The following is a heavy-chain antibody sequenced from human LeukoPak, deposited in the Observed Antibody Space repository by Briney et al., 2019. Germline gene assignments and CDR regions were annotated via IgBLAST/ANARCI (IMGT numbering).Heavy chain of an antibody. V-gene: IGHV1-2*02. D-gene: IGHD3-22*01. CDR2: INPNSGGT. Sequence: ASVKVSCKASGDTFTGYYMHWVRQAPGQGLEWMGWINPNSGGTNYAQKFQGRVTMTRDTSISTAYMELSRLRSDDTAVYYCARTNYDSSGYYVYNWFDPWGQGTLVTVSS. CDR1: GDTFTGYY. CDR3: ARTNYDSSGYYVYNWFDP. J-gene: IGHJ5*02.